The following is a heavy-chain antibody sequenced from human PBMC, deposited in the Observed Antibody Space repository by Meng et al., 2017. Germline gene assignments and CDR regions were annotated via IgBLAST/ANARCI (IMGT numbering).Heavy chain of an antibody. V-gene: IGHV2-5*01. Sequence: SGPTLVKPTQTLTLTCTFSGFSLSTSGVGVGWIRQPPGKALEWLALIYWNDDKRYSPSLKSRLTITKDTSKNQVVLTMTNMDPVDTATYYCAHSGYYDSSGYYYFDYWGQGKRVTVSS. CDR1: GFSLSTSGVG. D-gene: IGHD3-22*01. CDR3: AHSGYYDSSGYYYFDY. CDR2: IYWNDDK. J-gene: IGHJ4*02.